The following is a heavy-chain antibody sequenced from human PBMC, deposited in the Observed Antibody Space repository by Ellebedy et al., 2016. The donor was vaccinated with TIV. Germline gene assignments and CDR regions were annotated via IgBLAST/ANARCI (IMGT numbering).Heavy chain of an antibody. D-gene: IGHD1-26*01. CDR1: GFTFSSYW. V-gene: IGHV3-74*01. J-gene: IGHJ4*02. CDR3: TRAGSYRFDY. Sequence: GESLKISCAASGFTFSSYWMHWVRQAPGNGLVWVSRINTDGRTIDYADSVKGRFTISRDNAKNTLYLQMNSLRVEDTAVYFCTRAGSYRFDYWGQGNLVTVSS. CDR2: INTDGRTI.